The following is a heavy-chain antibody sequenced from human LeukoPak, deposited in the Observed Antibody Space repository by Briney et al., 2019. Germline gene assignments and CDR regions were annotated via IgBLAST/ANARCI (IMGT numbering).Heavy chain of an antibody. Sequence: SVKVSCKASGGTFSSYAISWVRQAPGQGLEWMGGIIPIFGTANYAQKFQGRVTITADESTSTAYMELSSLRSEDTAVYYCARGHLTMVRGVIPLGMDVWGQGTTVTVSS. V-gene: IGHV1-69*13. CDR2: IIPIFGTA. J-gene: IGHJ6*02. D-gene: IGHD3-10*01. CDR1: GGTFSSYA. CDR3: ARGHLTMVRGVIPLGMDV.